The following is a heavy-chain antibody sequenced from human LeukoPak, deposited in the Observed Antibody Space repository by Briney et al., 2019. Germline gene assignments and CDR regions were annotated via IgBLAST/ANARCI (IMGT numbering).Heavy chain of an antibody. CDR3: ARVAYYYDSSGYFWWYFDL. CDR2: IYHSGST. D-gene: IGHD3-22*01. V-gene: IGHV4-30-2*01. Sequence: SETLSLTCAVYGGSFSGYSWSWIRQPPGKGLEWIGYIYHSGSTYYNPSLKSRVTISVDRSKNQFSLKLSSVTAADTAVYYCARVAYYYDSSGYFWWYFDLWGRGTLVTVSS. CDR1: GGSFSGYS. J-gene: IGHJ2*01.